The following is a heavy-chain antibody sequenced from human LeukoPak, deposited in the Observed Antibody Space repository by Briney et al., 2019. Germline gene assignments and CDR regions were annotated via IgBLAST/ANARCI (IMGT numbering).Heavy chain of an antibody. Sequence: SETLSLTCTVSGGSISSYYWSWIRQPPGKGLEWIGYVYYSGNTNYNPSLKSRVTISVDTSKNQFSLKLSSVTAADTAVYYCATYVDTAMITDCWGQGTLVTVSS. CDR2: VYYSGNT. V-gene: IGHV4-59*08. J-gene: IGHJ4*02. D-gene: IGHD5-18*01. CDR3: ATYVDTAMITDC. CDR1: GGSISSYY.